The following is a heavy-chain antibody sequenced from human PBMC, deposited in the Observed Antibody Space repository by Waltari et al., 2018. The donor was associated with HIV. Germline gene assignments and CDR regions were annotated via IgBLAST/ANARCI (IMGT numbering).Heavy chain of an antibody. CDR2: ISGYNGDT. Sequence: QVHLVQSGDELRKPGASVTVACKASGYTFTNYGITWVRQAPGQGLEWMGWISGYNGDTKYAQKVRGRVTMTTDTSTSTTYLEMGSLRFDDTAVYYCARDHYYGSSGYYSDYWGQGTLVTVSS. J-gene: IGHJ4*02. CDR3: ARDHYYGSSGYYSDY. D-gene: IGHD3-22*01. V-gene: IGHV1-18*01. CDR1: GYTFTNYG.